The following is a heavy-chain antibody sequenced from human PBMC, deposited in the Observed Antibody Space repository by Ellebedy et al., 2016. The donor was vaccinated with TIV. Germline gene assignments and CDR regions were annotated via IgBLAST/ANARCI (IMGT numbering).Heavy chain of an antibody. D-gene: IGHD3-22*01. CDR1: GYSFTSYW. Sequence: GGSLRLSCKGSGYSFTSYWISWVRKMPGKGLEWMGRIDPSDSYTNYSPSFQGHVTISADKSISTAYLQLSSLKASDTAMYYCARQFITGGWFDPWGQGTLVTVSS. V-gene: IGHV5-10-1*01. CDR3: ARQFITGGWFDP. CDR2: IDPSDSYT. J-gene: IGHJ5*02.